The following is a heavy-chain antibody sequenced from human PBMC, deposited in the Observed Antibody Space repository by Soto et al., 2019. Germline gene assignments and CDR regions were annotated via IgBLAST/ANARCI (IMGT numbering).Heavy chain of an antibody. CDR2: ISAYNGNT. CDR1: GYTFTSYG. CDR3: AGYCSGGSCYSDWFDP. D-gene: IGHD2-15*01. J-gene: IGHJ5*02. V-gene: IGHV1-18*01. Sequence: ASVKVSCKASGYTFTSYGISWVRQAPGQGLEWMGWISAYNGNTNYAQKLQGRVTMTTDTSTSTAYMELRSLRSVDTAVYYCAGYCSGGSCYSDWFDPWGQGTLVTVSS.